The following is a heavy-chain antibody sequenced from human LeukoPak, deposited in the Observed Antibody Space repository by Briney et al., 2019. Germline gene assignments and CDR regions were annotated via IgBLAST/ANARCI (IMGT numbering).Heavy chain of an antibody. CDR1: GFTFGGYG. J-gene: IGHJ4*01. V-gene: IGHV3-33*01. CDR3: TRYNIDHFD. CDR2: IAYDGSRA. D-gene: IGHD1-14*01. Sequence: PGGSLRLSCAGSGFTFGGYGMNWVRQTPGKGLEWVAVIAYDGSRAFDADSGKGRFTTARNNSKNTMSVQTDDLRAEETAVYYCTRYNIDHFD.